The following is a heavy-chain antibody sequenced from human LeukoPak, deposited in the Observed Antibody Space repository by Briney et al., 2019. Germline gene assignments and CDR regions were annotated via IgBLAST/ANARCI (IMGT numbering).Heavy chain of an antibody. CDR2: IYYSGST. CDR3: ARAGYCSGGSCYSTPLKDY. CDR1: GGSISSGGYY. D-gene: IGHD2-15*01. V-gene: IGHV4-31*03. Sequence: SETLSLTCTVSGGSISSGGYYWSWIRQHPGKGLEWIGYIYYSGSTYYNPSLKSRVTISVDTSKNQFSLKLSSVTAADTAVHYCARAGYCSGGSCYSTPLKDYWGQGTLVTVSS. J-gene: IGHJ4*02.